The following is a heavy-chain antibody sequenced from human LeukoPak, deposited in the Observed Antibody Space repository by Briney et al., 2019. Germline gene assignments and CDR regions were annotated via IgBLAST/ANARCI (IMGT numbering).Heavy chain of an antibody. J-gene: IGHJ4*02. V-gene: IGHV3-11*05. CDR3: ARDVYYGSGSYFFDY. CDR2: ISSSSSYT. CDR1: GFTFSDYY. Sequence: PGGSLRLSCAASGFTFSDYYMAWIRQAPGRGLEWVSYISSSSSYTNYADSVKGRFTISRDNAENSLYLQMNSLRAEDTAVYYCARDVYYGSGSYFFDYWGRGTMVTVSS. D-gene: IGHD3-10*01.